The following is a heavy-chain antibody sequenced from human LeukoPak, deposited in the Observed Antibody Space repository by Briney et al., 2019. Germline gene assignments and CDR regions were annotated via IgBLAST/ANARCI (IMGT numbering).Heavy chain of an antibody. Sequence: PGGSLRLSCAASGFTFSSYGMHWVRQAPGKGLEWVAVIWYDGSNKYYADSVKGRFTISRDNSKNTLYLQMNSLRAEDTAVYYCSKDLGWELPLDYWCQGTLVTVSS. V-gene: IGHV3-33*06. CDR3: SKDLGWELPLDY. CDR1: GFTFSSYG. CDR2: IWYDGSNK. J-gene: IGHJ4*02. D-gene: IGHD1-26*01.